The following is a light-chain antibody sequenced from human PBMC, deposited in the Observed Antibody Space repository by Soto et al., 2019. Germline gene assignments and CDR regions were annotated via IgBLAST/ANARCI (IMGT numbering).Light chain of an antibody. V-gene: IGKV3-11*01. J-gene: IGKJ4*01. CDR3: QQRSNWPLT. Sequence: EIVLTQSPATLSLSPGERATLSCRASQSVSSYLAWYQQKPGQAPRLLLYDASNRANGIPARFSGSGSGTDFTLTISSLEPEDFAVYYCQQRSNWPLTFGGGTKVEIK. CDR1: QSVSSY. CDR2: DAS.